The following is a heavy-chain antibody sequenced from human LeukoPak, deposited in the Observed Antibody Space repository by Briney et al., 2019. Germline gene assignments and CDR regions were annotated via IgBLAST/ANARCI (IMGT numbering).Heavy chain of an antibody. J-gene: IGHJ4*02. CDR1: GFTFSNAW. D-gene: IGHD3-16*02. V-gene: IGHV3-15*01. CDR3: AKDRMITFGGVIVPPFDY. CDR2: IKSKTDGGTT. Sequence: GGSLRLSCAASGFTFSNAWMSWVRQAPGKGLEWVGRIKSKTDGGTTDYAAPVKGRFTISRDNSKNTLYLQMNSLRAEDTAVYYCAKDRMITFGGVIVPPFDYWGQGTLVTVSS.